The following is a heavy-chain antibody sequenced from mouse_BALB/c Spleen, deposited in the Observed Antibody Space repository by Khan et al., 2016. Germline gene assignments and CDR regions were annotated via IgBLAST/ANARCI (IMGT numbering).Heavy chain of an antibody. CDR2: IHTSTGEP. V-gene: IGHV9-3*02. J-gene: IGHJ3*01. D-gene: IGHD3-1*01. CDR3: ARTARATSAY. Sequence: QIQLVQSGPELKKPGETVKISCKASGYTFTNYGMNWVKQAPGKGLKWMGWIHTSTGEPTYAEEFKGRVAFSLETSASTAYLQINNLKSEDTATYFCARTARATSAYWGQGTLVTVSA. CDR1: GYTFTNYG.